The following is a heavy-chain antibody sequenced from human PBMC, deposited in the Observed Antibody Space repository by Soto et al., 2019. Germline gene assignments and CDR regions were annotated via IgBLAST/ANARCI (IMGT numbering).Heavy chain of an antibody. D-gene: IGHD6-13*01. V-gene: IGHV3-9*01. J-gene: IGHJ1*01. Sequence: QPGGSLRLSCAASGFTFDDYAMHWVRQVPGKGLEWVSGINWNSGSIGYGDSVKGRSAISRDNAKNSLHLQMNSLSAEDTAFYYCVKDESINWYSGHFRHWGQGTLVTVSS. CDR2: INWNSGSI. CDR1: GFTFDDYA. CDR3: VKDESINWYSGHFRH.